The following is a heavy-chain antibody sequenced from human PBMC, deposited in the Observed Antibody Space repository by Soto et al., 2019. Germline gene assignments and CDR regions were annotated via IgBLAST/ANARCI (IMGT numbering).Heavy chain of an antibody. J-gene: IGHJ3*02. CDR2: FDPEDGET. CDR3: ATAYDSGSYYEGFDI. Sequence: RASVKVSCKVSGYTLTELSMHWVRQAPGKGLEWMGGFDPEDGETIYAQKFQGRVTMTEDTSTDTAYMELSSLRSEDTAVHYCATAYDSGSYYEGFDIWGQGTMVTVSS. CDR1: GYTLTELS. V-gene: IGHV1-24*01. D-gene: IGHD1-26*01.